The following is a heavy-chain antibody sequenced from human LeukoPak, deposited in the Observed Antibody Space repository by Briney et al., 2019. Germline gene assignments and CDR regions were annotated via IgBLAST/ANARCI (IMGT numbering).Heavy chain of an antibody. CDR2: ICPRDSHT. V-gene: IGHV5-51*01. J-gene: IGHJ3*02. CDR1: GYSFTTYC. D-gene: IGHD3-10*01. CDR3: ARHLVPGLSSAFDI. Sequence: REALKISRKGSGYSFTTYCIGWGRQMAGKSLEWMGVICPRDSHTRYSPSFQGQVTISADKSITTAYLQWSSLKASDTGMYYCARHLVPGLSSAFDIWGQGTMVTVSS.